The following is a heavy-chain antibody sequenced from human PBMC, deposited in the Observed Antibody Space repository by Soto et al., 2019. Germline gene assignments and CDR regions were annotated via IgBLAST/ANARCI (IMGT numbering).Heavy chain of an antibody. J-gene: IGHJ4*02. Sequence: GGSLRLSCAASGFTFSSYAMSWVRQAPGKGLEWVSAISGSGGSTYYADSVKGRFTISRDNSKNTLYLQMNSLRAEDTAVYYCAKDPLQSANDFWSGFHLWGQGTLVTVSS. CDR1: GFTFSSYA. CDR2: ISGSGGST. V-gene: IGHV3-23*01. CDR3: AKDPLQSANDFWSGFHL. D-gene: IGHD3-3*01.